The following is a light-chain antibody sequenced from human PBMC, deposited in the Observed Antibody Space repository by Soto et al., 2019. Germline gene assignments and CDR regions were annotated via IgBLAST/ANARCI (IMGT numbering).Light chain of an antibody. V-gene: IGLV2-14*01. Sequence: QSALTQPASVSGSPGQSITISCTGTSSDVGAYNSVSWYRQHPGKAPKLIIYEVSNRPSGVSNRFSGSKSGNTASLTISGLQAEDEADYYCSSYTSSDTLVFGGGTKLTVL. CDR1: SSDVGAYNS. CDR2: EVS. J-gene: IGLJ3*02. CDR3: SSYTSSDTLV.